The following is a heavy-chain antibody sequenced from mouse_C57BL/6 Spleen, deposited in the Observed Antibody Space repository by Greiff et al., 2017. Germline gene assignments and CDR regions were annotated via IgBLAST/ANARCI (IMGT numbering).Heavy chain of an antibody. CDR3: AREGRAFTTDD. CDR1: GYTFTSYW. V-gene: IGHV1-61*01. CDR2: IYPSDSET. Sequence: VQLQQPGAELVRPGSSVKLSCKASGYTFTSYWMDWVKQRPGQGLEWIGNIYPSDSETHYNQKFKDKATLTVDKSSSTAYMQLSSLTSEDSAVYYCAREGRAFTTDDWGQGTTLTVSS. D-gene: IGHD1-1*01. J-gene: IGHJ2*01.